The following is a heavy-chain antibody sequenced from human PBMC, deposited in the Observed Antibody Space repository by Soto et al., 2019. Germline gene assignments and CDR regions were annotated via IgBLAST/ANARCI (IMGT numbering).Heavy chain of an antibody. D-gene: IGHD3-3*02. J-gene: IGHJ6*03. CDR3: AHTLYTFRYYYFYMDG. CDR2: IYWDDDK. Sequence: QITLKESGPTLVTPTQTLTLTCTFSGFSLSSSGVGVGWIRQPPGKALEWLALIYWDDDKRYSPSLESSLTITKDTSKNQVVLTMTNMDPVDTATYYCAHTLYTFRYYYFYMDGWGKGTTVTVSS. CDR1: GFSLSSSGVG. V-gene: IGHV2-5*02.